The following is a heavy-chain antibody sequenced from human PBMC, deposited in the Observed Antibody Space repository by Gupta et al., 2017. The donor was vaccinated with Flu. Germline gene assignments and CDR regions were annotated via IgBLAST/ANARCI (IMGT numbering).Heavy chain of an antibody. D-gene: IGHD6-19*01. CDR3: AKGVPVAGTVYYGMDV. V-gene: IGHV3-23*01. J-gene: IGHJ6*02. Sequence: EVQLLESGGGLVQPGGSLRLSCAASGFTFSSYAMSWVRQAPGKGLEWVSAISGSGGSTYYADSVKGRFTISRDNSKNTLYLQMNSLRAEDTAVYYCAKGVPVAGTVYYGMDVWGQGTTVTVFS. CDR2: ISGSGGST. CDR1: GFTFSSYA.